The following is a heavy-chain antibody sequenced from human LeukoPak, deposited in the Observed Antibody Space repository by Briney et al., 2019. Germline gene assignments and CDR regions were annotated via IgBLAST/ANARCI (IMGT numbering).Heavy chain of an antibody. CDR3: ARSDYFYYMDV. CDR2: INPNSGGT. V-gene: IGHV1-2*02. CDR1: GYNFTGYY. J-gene: IGHJ6*03. Sequence: ALVKVSRKASGYNFTGYYIHWVRQAPGPGLEWVGWINPNSGGTNHAQSFQGRVTMTRDTSISTAYMVLSRLRSDDTALYYCARSDYFYYMDVWGKGTTVTVSS.